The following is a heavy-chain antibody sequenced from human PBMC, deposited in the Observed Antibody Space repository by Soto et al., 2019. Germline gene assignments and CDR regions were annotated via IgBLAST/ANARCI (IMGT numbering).Heavy chain of an antibody. CDR2: ISAHNGNT. CDR3: ARGRYGDY. V-gene: IGHV1-18*01. CDR1: GYDFTTYG. J-gene: IGHJ4*02. D-gene: IGHD1-1*01. Sequence: QVHLVQSGAEVKKPGASVKVSCKGSGYDFTTYGITWVQQAPGQGLEWMAWISAHNGNTDYAEKLQGRVTVTRDTSTSTAYMELRSLRSDDSAVYYCARGRYGDYLGQGALVTVSS.